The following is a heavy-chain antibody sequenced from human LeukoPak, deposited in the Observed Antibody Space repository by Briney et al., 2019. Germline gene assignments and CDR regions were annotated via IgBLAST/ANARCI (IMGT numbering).Heavy chain of an antibody. CDR3: AKDRGANWWGGSDS. D-gene: IGHD2-15*01. J-gene: IGHJ4*02. Sequence: GASVKVSCKTSGYTFTYYSIHWVRQRQAPGQGPEWLGCISPNSGNPTYAQKFQGRVTLTRDTSINTVYMEINTLTSDDTAIYYCAKDRGANWWGGSDSWGQGTLVTVSS. CDR2: ISPNSGNP. V-gene: IGHV1-2*02. CDR1: GYTFTYYS.